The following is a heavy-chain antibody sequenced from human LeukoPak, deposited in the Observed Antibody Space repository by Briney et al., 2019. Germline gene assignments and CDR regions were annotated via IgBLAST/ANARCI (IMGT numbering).Heavy chain of an antibody. V-gene: IGHV3-48*03. CDR2: ISSSGSAI. CDR3: AKHGYCSGISCFFDF. CDR1: GFTFSSYE. J-gene: IGHJ4*02. D-gene: IGHD2-2*03. Sequence: GGSLRLSCAASGFTFSSYEMNWVRQAPGKGLEWVSFISSSGSAIHYADSVRGRFTISRDNAKNSLFLQMSRLRAEDTAVYYCAKHGYCSGISCFFDFWGQGTLVTVSS.